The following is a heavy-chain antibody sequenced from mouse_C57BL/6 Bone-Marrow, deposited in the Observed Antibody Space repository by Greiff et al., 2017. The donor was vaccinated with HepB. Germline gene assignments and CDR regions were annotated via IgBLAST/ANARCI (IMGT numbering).Heavy chain of an antibody. V-gene: IGHV3-6*01. J-gene: IGHJ3*01. D-gene: IGHD2-4*01. Sequence: EVQRVESGPGLVKPSQSLSLTCSVTGYSITSGYYWNWIRQFPGNKLEWMGYISYDGSNNYNPSLKNRISITRDTSKNQFFLKLNSVTTEDTATYYCARAARDYDVGGTWFAYWGQGSLVTVSA. CDR3: ARAARDYDVGGTWFAY. CDR1: GYSITSGYY. CDR2: ISYDGSN.